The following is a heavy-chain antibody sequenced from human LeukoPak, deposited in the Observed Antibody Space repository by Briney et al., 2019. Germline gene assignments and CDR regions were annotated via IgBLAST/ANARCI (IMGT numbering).Heavy chain of an antibody. CDR2: IKQDGSEK. V-gene: IGHV3-7*03. CDR1: GFTFSSYW. D-gene: IGHD2-15*01. Sequence: GGSLRLSCAASGFTFSSYWMSWVRQAPGKGLEWVANIKQDGSEKYDVDSVKGRFTISRDNATNSLYLQMNSLRADDTAVYYSARAQRYCSGGSCSPYDYWSQGTLVTVSS. CDR3: ARAQRYCSGGSCSPYDY. J-gene: IGHJ4*02.